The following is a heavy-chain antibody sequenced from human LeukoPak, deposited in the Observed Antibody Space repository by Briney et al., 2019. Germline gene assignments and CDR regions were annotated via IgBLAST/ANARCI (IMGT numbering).Heavy chain of an antibody. V-gene: IGHV1-2*02. Sequence: GASVKVSCKASGYTFTGYYMHWVRQAPGHGLEWMGWINPNSAGTNYAQKFQGRVTMTRDASISTAYMELSRLRSDDTAAYYCASGYTSGWTETPFDYWGQGTLVTVSS. CDR3: ASGYTSGWTETPFDY. CDR1: GYTFTGYY. D-gene: IGHD6-19*01. CDR2: INPNSAGT. J-gene: IGHJ4*02.